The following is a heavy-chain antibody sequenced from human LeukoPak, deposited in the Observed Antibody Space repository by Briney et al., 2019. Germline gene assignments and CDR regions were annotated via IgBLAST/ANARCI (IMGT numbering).Heavy chain of an antibody. J-gene: IGHJ5*02. V-gene: IGHV3-30*02. CDR2: IRYDGSNK. CDR3: ATDMRGGSSSSPA. D-gene: IGHD6-6*01. Sequence: GGSLRLSCAASGFTFSSYGMHWVRQAPGKGLEWVAFIRYDGSNKYYADSVKGRFTISRDNSKNTLYLQMNSLRVQDTAVYYCATDMRGGSSSSPAWGQGTLVTVSS. CDR1: GFTFSSYG.